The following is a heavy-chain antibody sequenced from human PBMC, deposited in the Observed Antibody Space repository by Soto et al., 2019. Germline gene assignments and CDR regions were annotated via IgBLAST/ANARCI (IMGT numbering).Heavy chain of an antibody. CDR1: GGSVSSTSYY. CDR2: IYYSGST. V-gene: IGHV4-39*01. CDR3: ARIVGIRNSIGQRYYFDY. J-gene: IGHJ4*02. D-gene: IGHD6-19*01. Sequence: QLQLQESGPGLVKPSETLSLTCTVSGGSVSSTSYYWGWIRQPPGKGLEWIGSIYYSGSTYYNPSLKSRVTMSVDTSKNQFSLKLSSVTAADTAVYYCARIVGIRNSIGQRYYFDYWGQGTLVTVSS.